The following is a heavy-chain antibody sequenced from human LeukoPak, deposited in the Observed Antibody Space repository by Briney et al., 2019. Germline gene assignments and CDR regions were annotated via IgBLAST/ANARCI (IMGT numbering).Heavy chain of an antibody. Sequence: GGSLRLSCAASGFTFSSYWMNWVRQAPGKGLVWVSRINSDGSSTSYADSVKGRFTISRDNAKNTLYLQMNSLRAEDTAVYYCARGPRYYDSSGYYYGLGIGYWGQGTLVTVSS. CDR2: INSDGSST. CDR1: GFTFSSYW. J-gene: IGHJ4*02. D-gene: IGHD3-22*01. V-gene: IGHV3-74*01. CDR3: ARGPRYYDSSGYYYGLGIGY.